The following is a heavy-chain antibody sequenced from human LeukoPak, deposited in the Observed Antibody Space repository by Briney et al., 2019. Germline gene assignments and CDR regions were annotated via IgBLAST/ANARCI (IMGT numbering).Heavy chain of an antibody. CDR3: ARDTYDILTGYYKWAFDI. D-gene: IGHD3-9*01. V-gene: IGHV3-21*06. CDR2: ISSSSSYI. Sequence: GGSLRLSCAASGFTFSSYTMNWVRQAPGKGLEWVSSISSSSSYIYYADSVKGRFTISRDNAKNSLYLQLNSLRAEDTAVYYCARDTYDILTGYYKWAFDIWGQGTMVTVSS. J-gene: IGHJ3*02. CDR1: GFTFSSYT.